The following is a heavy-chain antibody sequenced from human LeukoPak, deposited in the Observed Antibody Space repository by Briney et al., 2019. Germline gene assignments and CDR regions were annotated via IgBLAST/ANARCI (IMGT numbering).Heavy chain of an antibody. D-gene: IGHD3-22*01. CDR1: GDSVSSNSAT. CDR2: TYYTSKWYN. CDR3: ARWSGEDDSNAYYL. V-gene: IGHV6-1*01. J-gene: IGHJ4*02. Sequence: SQTLSLTCAISGDSVSSNSATWNWIRQSPSRGLEWLGRTYYTSKWYNDYAVPVKSRITINPDTSKNQFSLQLNSVTHEDTAMYYCARWSGEDDSNAYYLWGQGTLVTVSS.